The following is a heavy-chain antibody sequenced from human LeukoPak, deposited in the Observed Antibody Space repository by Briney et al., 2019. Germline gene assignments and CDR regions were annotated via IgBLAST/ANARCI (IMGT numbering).Heavy chain of an antibody. CDR3: ARIRIAVAGTRLFDP. J-gene: IGHJ5*02. V-gene: IGHV4-59*01. Sequence: PSETLSLTCTVSGGSISSYYWSWIRQPPGKGLEWIGYIYYSGSTNYNPSLKSRVTISVDTSKNQFSLKLSSVTAADTAVYYCARIRIAVAGTRLFDPWGQGTLVTVSS. D-gene: IGHD6-19*01. CDR2: IYYSGST. CDR1: GGSISSYY.